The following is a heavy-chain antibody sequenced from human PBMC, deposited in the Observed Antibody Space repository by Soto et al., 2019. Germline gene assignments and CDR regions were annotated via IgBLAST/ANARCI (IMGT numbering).Heavy chain of an antibody. CDR1: GYTFTDYF. J-gene: IGHJ5*02. V-gene: IGHV1-2*02. CDR3: ARVTLKSGNWFAP. Sequence: QVQLVQSGAEVKKPGASVKVSCKASGYTFTDYFIHWVRQAPGQGFEWMGWINAKGRGTNYAQKFQGRVTMTRDTSNSTAYMELRGLRSDDTAVYYCARVTLKSGNWFAPWGQVNLVTVSS. D-gene: IGHD3-10*01. CDR2: INAKGRGT.